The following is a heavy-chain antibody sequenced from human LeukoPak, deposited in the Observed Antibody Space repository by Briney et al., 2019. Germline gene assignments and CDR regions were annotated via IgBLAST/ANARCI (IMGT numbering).Heavy chain of an antibody. J-gene: IGHJ5*02. Sequence: PSETLSLTCTVSGDSVASGGYYWNWIRQPPGKGLEWIGYIYYSVSTNYNLSLKSRVTISVDTSENQFSLKLTSVTAADTAVYYCARGGRGRNWFDPWGQGTLVTVSS. D-gene: IGHD3-10*01. CDR2: IYYSVST. CDR3: ARGGRGRNWFDP. CDR1: GDSVASGGYY. V-gene: IGHV4-61*08.